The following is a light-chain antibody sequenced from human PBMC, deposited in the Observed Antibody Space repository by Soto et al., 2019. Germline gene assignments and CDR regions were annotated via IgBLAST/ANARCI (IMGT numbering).Light chain of an antibody. Sequence: EIVLTQSPGTLSLSPGERATLSCRASQSVSSSYLAWYQQKPGQAPRLLIYGASSRATGIPDRFSGSGSGIDFTLTISRLEPEGFAVYYCQQQGSSPWRFGQGTKVEIK. V-gene: IGKV3-20*01. CDR2: GAS. CDR3: QQQGSSPWR. CDR1: QSVSSSY. J-gene: IGKJ1*01.